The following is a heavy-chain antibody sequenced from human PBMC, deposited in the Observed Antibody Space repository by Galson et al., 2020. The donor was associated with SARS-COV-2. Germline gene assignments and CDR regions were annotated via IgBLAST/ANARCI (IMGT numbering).Heavy chain of an antibody. Sequence: GESLKISCAASGFTFSSYGMHWVRQAPGKGLEWVAVISYDGSNKYYADSVKGRFTISRDNSKNTLYLQMNSLRAEDTAVYYCAKDRSSGWYDGGYFDYWGQGTLVTVSS. D-gene: IGHD6-19*01. V-gene: IGHV3-30*18. J-gene: IGHJ4*02. CDR2: ISYDGSNK. CDR3: AKDRSSGWYDGGYFDY. CDR1: GFTFSSYG.